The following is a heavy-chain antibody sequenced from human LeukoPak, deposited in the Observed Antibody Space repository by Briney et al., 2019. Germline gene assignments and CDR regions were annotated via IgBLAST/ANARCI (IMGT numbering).Heavy chain of an antibody. CDR1: GFTFSTYG. J-gene: IGHJ5*02. Sequence: GGSLRLSCAASGFTFSTYGMHWVRQAPGEGLEWVAFIRYDGSHKYYADSVKGRFTISRDDSKYTLYLQMNSLRVEDTAVYYCAKDLLRDRWFGESWGQGTLVTVSS. V-gene: IGHV3-30*02. D-gene: IGHD3-10*01. CDR2: IRYDGSHK. CDR3: AKDLLRDRWFGES.